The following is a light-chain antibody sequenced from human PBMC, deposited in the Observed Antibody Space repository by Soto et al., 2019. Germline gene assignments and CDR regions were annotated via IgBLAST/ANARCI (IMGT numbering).Light chain of an antibody. Sequence: DIQMTQSPSSVSASVGDGVTISGRASQSVASWLAWYQQRPGKAPRLLIYAASRLQRGVPSRFSGSESGTDFTLTISSLQPEDIAPYYCLQSNSFPFTFGGGTKVEIK. CDR3: LQSNSFPFT. CDR1: QSVASW. CDR2: AAS. V-gene: IGKV1-12*01. J-gene: IGKJ4*01.